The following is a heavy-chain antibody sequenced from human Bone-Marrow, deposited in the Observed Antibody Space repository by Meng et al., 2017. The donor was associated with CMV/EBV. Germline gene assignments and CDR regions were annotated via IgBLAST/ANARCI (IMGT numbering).Heavy chain of an antibody. CDR1: GGSVSSGSYY. Sequence: GSLRLSCTVSGGSVSSGSYYWSWIRQPPGKGLEWIGYIYYSGSTNYNPSLKSRVTISVDTSKNQFSLKLSSVTAADTAVYYCARLGYSGGYYYYGMDVWGQGTTVNVSS. D-gene: IGHD2-15*01. J-gene: IGHJ6*01. V-gene: IGHV4-61*01. CDR2: IYYSGST. CDR3: ARLGYSGGYYYYGMDV.